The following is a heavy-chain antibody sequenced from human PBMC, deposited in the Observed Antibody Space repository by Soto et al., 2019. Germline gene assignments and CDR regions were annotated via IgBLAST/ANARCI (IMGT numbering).Heavy chain of an antibody. CDR3: ARAVAGLDFDY. D-gene: IGHD6-19*01. V-gene: IGHV4-4*02. CDR2: IYHTGST. Sequence: HVQLQESGPGLVKPSGTLSLTCAVSNGSISSSNWWNWVRQPPGMELGWIGEIYHTGSTNYNPSLKSRVTISVDKSKNQFSLRLNSVTAADTAVYYCARAVAGLDFDYWGQGTLVTVSS. CDR1: NGSISSSNW. J-gene: IGHJ4*02.